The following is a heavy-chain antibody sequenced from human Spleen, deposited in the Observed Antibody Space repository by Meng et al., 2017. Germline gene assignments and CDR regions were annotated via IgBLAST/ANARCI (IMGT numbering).Heavy chain of an antibody. J-gene: IGHJ4*02. D-gene: IGHD4-23*01. CDR3: ARESPPTVVTPMGQ. Sequence: QVQLQESVPGLVKPSGTLSLTSAVSGGSISTSNWWRWVRQAPGKGLEWIGEVDQSGSTNYNPSPSLSGRVTILVDKSKNHFSLKLSSVTAADTAVYYCARESPPTVVTPMGQWGQGILVTVSS. V-gene: IGHV4-4*02. CDR2: VDQSGST. CDR1: GGSISTSNW.